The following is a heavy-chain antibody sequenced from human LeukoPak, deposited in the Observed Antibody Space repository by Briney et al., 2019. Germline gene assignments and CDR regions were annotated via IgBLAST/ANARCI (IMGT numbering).Heavy chain of an antibody. V-gene: IGHV3-NL1*01. D-gene: IGHD3-3*01. CDR2: T. CDR3: AKDHGFWSGYLF. J-gene: IGHJ4*02. Sequence: TKYLDSVKGRFTISRDKSENTLYLQVTNLRPDDTAVYFCAKDHGFWSGYLFWGQGTLVTVSS.